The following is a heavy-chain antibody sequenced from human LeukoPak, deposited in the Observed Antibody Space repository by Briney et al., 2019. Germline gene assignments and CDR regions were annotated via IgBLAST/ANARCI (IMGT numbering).Heavy chain of an antibody. CDR1: GYTFTSYG. Sequence: ASVTVSCKASGYTFTSYGISWVRQAPGQGLEWMGWISAYNGNTNYAQKLQGRVTMTTDTSTSTAYMELRSLRSDDTAVYYCARETLVLRFLEWSGAFDIWSQGTMVTVSS. D-gene: IGHD3-3*01. CDR3: ARETLVLRFLEWSGAFDI. V-gene: IGHV1-18*01. J-gene: IGHJ3*02. CDR2: ISAYNGNT.